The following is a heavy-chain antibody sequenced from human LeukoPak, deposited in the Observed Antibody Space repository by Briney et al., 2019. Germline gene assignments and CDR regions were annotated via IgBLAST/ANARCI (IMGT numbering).Heavy chain of an antibody. V-gene: IGHV4-34*01. D-gene: IGHD3-10*01. CDR3: ARGPWYYYGSGSFFFDY. CDR1: GFTFSAFA. Sequence: PGGSLRLSCAASGFTFSAFAMTWIRQPPGKGLEWIGEINHSGSTNYNPSLKSRVTISVDTSKNQFSLKLSSVTAADTAVYYCARGPWYYYGSGSFFFDYWGQGTLVTVSS. CDR2: INHSGST. J-gene: IGHJ4*02.